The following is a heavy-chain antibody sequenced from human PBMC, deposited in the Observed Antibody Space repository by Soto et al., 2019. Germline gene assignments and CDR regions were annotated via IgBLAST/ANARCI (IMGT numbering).Heavy chain of an antibody. CDR3: ARWGYCSGGSCDGKSWFDP. D-gene: IGHD2-15*01. J-gene: IGHJ5*02. V-gene: IGHV1-18*04. CDR2: VSAYNGNT. CDR1: GYTFTSYG. Sequence: QVQLVQSGAEVKKPGASVKVSCKASGYTFTSYGISWVRQAPGQGLEWMGWVSAYNGNTNYAQKLQGRVTMTTDTSTSTAYMELRSLRSDDTAVYYCARWGYCSGGSCDGKSWFDPWGQGTLVTVSS.